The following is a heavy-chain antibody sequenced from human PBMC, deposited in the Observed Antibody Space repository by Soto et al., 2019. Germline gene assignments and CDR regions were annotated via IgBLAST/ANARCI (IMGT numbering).Heavy chain of an antibody. D-gene: IGHD6-19*01. Sequence: QVTLKESGPVLVKPTETLTLTCTVSGFSLSNARLGVSWIRQPPGKALEWLAHIFSNDEKSYSTSLKSRLTIPTDTSKTQVVLTMANMAPVDAATYYCARMRAGTYYYYYGMDVWGQGTTVTVSS. CDR1: GFSLSNARLG. J-gene: IGHJ6*02. CDR3: ARMRAGTYYYYYGMDV. V-gene: IGHV2-26*01. CDR2: IFSNDEK.